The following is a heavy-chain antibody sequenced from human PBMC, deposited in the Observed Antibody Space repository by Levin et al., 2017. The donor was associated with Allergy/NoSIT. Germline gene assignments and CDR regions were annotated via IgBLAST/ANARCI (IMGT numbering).Heavy chain of an antibody. CDR3: ARQGSYGPDY. CDR2: IYYSGST. CDR1: GGSISSRSYY. D-gene: IGHD5-18*01. Sequence: MTSETLSLTCTVSGGSISSRSYYWGWIRQPPGKGLEWIGSIYYSGSTYYNPSLKSRVTISADTSKNQFSLKLSSVTAADTAVYYCARQGSYGPDYWGQGTLVTVSS. V-gene: IGHV4-39*01. J-gene: IGHJ4*02.